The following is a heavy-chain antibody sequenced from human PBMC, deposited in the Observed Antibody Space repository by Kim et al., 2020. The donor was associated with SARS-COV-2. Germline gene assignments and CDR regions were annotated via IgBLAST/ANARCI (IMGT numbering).Heavy chain of an antibody. D-gene: IGHD2-2*02. V-gene: IGHV3-30*02. Sequence: GRFTISRDNSKNTLYLQMNSLRAEDTAVYYGAKELGYCSSTSCYNDYFDYWGQGTLVTVSS. J-gene: IGHJ4*02. CDR3: AKELGYCSSTSCYNDYFDY.